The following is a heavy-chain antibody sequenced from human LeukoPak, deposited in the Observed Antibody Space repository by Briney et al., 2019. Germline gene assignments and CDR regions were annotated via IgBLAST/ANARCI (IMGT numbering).Heavy chain of an antibody. D-gene: IGHD3-22*01. J-gene: IGHJ4*02. Sequence: GGSLRLSCAASGFTFSDYYMSWLRQAPGKGLEWVAYICDSGRTVYYADSVKGRFTISGDNAKNSVYLQMNNLRAEDTAVYYCARDRLGDYDHSGYYDKWGQGTLVTVSS. CDR2: ICDSGRTV. CDR1: GFTFSDYY. V-gene: IGHV3-11*01. CDR3: ARDRLGDYDHSGYYDK.